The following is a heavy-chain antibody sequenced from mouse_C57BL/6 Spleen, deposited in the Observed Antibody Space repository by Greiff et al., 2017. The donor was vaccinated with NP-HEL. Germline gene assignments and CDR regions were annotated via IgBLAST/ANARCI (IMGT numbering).Heavy chain of an antibody. J-gene: IGHJ1*03. D-gene: IGHD2-3*01. Sequence: VQLQESGPGLVAPSQSLSITCTVSGFSLTSYAISWVRQPPGKGLEWLGVIWPGGGTNYNSALKSRLSISKDNSKSQVFLKMNSLQTDDTARYYCARIDVWYFDVWGTGTTVTVSS. CDR3: ARIDVWYFDV. CDR1: GFSLTSYA. CDR2: IWPGGGT. V-gene: IGHV2-9-1*01.